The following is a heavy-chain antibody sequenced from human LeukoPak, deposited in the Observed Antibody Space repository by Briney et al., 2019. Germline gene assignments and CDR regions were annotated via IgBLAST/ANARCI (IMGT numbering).Heavy chain of an antibody. D-gene: IGHD6-19*01. CDR2: ISGEGTP. V-gene: IGHV3-43*02. J-gene: IGHJ3*02. Sequence: GGSLRLSRAASGFTLADYGMHWVRQGPGKGLEWVSLISGEGTPYYADSVKGRFTISRDSSKNSLYLQMNSLRTEDTALYYCGKVAGVAGTLYGAFDIWGQGTMVTVSS. CDR1: GFTLADYG. CDR3: GKVAGVAGTLYGAFDI.